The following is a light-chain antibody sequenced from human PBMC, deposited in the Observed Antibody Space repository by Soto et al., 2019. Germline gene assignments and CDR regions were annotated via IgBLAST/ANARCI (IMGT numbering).Light chain of an antibody. Sequence: QSALTQPASVSGSPGQSITISCTGTSSDVGIYNYVSWYQQHPGKAPKLIICEVYNRPSGVSNRFSGSKSGNTASLTISGLRPEDEADYYCTSFTTSSNYVFGTGTRSPS. J-gene: IGLJ1*01. V-gene: IGLV2-14*01. CDR2: EVY. CDR1: SSDVGIYNY. CDR3: TSFTTSSNYV.